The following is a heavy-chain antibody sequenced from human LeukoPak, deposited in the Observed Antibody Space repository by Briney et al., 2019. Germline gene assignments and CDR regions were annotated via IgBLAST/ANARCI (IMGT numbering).Heavy chain of an antibody. CDR1: GFTFSSYG. Sequence: GGSLRLSCAASGFTFSSYGMHWVRQAPGEGLEWVAFIRYDGSNKYYADSVKGRFTISRDNSKNTLYLQMNSLRAEDTAVYYCAKGGTTVTTGLFDYWGQGTLVTVSS. J-gene: IGHJ4*02. CDR2: IRYDGSNK. D-gene: IGHD4-17*01. V-gene: IGHV3-30*02. CDR3: AKGGTTVTTGLFDY.